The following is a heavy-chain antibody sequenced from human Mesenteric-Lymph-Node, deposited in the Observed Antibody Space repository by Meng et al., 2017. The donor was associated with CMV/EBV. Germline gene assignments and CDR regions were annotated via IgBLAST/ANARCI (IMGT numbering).Heavy chain of an antibody. CDR1: GFTVSSNY. CDR2: IYSGGST. V-gene: IGHV3-53*01. J-gene: IGHJ4*02. Sequence: GGSLRLSCAASGFTVSSNYMSWVRQAPGKGLEWVSVIYSGGSTYYADSVKGRFTISRDNSKNTLYLQMNSLRAEDTAVYYCAREEGYCTSTGCYTVGSDYWGQGTLVTVSS. D-gene: IGHD2-2*02. CDR3: AREEGYCTSTGCYTVGSDY.